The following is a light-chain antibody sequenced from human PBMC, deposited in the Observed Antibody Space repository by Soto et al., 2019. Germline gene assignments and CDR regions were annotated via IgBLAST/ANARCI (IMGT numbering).Light chain of an antibody. J-gene: IGKJ1*01. CDR3: QQRSNWPRT. V-gene: IGKV3-11*01. CDR2: DAS. Sequence: EIVLTQSPATLSLSPGERATLSCRASQSVSSYLAWYQQKPGQAPRLLIYDASNRATGIPARFSGSGSGTDFTLTISSLVPEDFAVYYCQQRSNWPRTFGQGTK. CDR1: QSVSSY.